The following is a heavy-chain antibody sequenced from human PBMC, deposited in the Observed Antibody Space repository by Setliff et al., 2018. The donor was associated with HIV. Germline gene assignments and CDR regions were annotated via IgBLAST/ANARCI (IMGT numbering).Heavy chain of an antibody. CDR1: GGSLSDYY. Sequence: SENLSLTCAVYGGSLSDYYWSWIRQPPGKGLEWLGEIHSSGNTNYSPSLKGRVTISVDTPKNQYSLNLKSVTAADTAVYYCARVREGFLPYDAFEIWGQGTMVTVSS. CDR2: IHSSGNT. V-gene: IGHV4-34*01. D-gene: IGHD3-3*01. J-gene: IGHJ3*02. CDR3: ARVREGFLPYDAFEI.